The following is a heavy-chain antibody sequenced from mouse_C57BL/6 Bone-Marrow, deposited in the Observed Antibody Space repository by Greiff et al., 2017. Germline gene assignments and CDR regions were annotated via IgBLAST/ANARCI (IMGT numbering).Heavy chain of an antibody. V-gene: IGHV5-12*01. J-gene: IGHJ4*01. Sequence: DVQLVESGGGLVQPGGSLKLSCAASGFTFSDYYMYWVRQTPEKRLEWVAYISNGGGSTYYPDTVKGRFTISRDNAKNTLYLQMSRLKSEDTAMYYCARILLLAGGYYAMDYWGQGTSVTVSS. D-gene: IGHD2-1*01. CDR1: GFTFSDYY. CDR2: ISNGGGST. CDR3: ARILLLAGGYYAMDY.